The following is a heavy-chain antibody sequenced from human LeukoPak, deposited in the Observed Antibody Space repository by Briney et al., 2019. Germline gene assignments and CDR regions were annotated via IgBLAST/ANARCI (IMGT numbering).Heavy chain of an antibody. CDR2: MNPNSGNT. J-gene: IGHJ5*02. D-gene: IGHD6-19*01. Sequence: ASVKVSCKAPGYTFTTYDINWVRQATGQGLEWMGWMNPNSGNTGYAQEFQGRVTMTRNTSITTAYMELSSLRSEDTAVYYCARGRGSGHKENWFDPWGQGTLVTVSS. V-gene: IGHV1-8*01. CDR3: ARGRGSGHKENWFDP. CDR1: GYTFTTYD.